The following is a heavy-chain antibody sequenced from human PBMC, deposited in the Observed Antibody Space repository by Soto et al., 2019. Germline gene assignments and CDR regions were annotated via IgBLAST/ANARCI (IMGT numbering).Heavy chain of an antibody. V-gene: IGHV3-33*01. J-gene: IGHJ4*02. CDR2: IWYDGSEK. Sequence: QVQLVESGGGVVQPGRSLRLSCAASGFTFSSYGMHWVRQAPGKGLEWVAVIWYDGSEKYYADSVKVRFTISRDNSKNTLYLQMNSLRAEDTAVYYCARQSLGNIRLRGFDYWGQGALVTVSS. CDR1: GFTFSSYG. CDR3: ARQSLGNIRLRGFDY. D-gene: IGHD1-1*01.